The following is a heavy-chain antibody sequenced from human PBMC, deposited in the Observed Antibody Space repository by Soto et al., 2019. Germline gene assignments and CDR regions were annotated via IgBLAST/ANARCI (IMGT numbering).Heavy chain of an antibody. CDR2: IYWDDTK. D-gene: IGHD1-26*01. J-gene: IGHJ4*02. V-gene: IGHV2-5*02. Sequence: QITLKESGPTLVKPTQSLTLTCTFSGFSLPTDRVSVGWIRQPPGKALEWLAVIYWDDTKTYRPSLKSRLTTTKDTSKNQVALTMTDMDPVDTATYYCAHADGGRSLYWGQGTLVTVSS. CDR1: GFSLPTDRVS. CDR3: AHADGGRSLY.